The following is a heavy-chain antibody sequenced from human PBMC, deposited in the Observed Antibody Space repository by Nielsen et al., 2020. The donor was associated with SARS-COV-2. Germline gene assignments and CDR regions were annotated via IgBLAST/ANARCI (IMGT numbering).Heavy chain of an antibody. V-gene: IGHV1-69*04. J-gene: IGHJ4*02. CDR2: IIPILGIA. Sequence: VQVSCKASGGTFSGYAISWVRQAPGQGLEWMGRIIPILGIANYAQKFQGRVTITADKSTSTAYMELSSLRSEDTAVYYCARDHYYDSSGYYYDGLFDYWGQGTLVTVSS. CDR1: GGTFSGYA. CDR3: ARDHYYDSSGYYYDGLFDY. D-gene: IGHD3-22*01.